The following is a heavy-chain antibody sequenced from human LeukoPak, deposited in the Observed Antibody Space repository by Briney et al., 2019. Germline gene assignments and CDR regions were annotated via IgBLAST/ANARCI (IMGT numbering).Heavy chain of an antibody. CDR3: ARDVGYGDY. J-gene: IGHJ4*02. CDR1: GLTFSYYW. V-gene: IGHV3-7*01. D-gene: IGHD5-12*01. Sequence: GGSLRLSCAASGLTFSYYWMTWVRQAPGKGLEWVANIKQDGSEKYYVDSVKGRFTISRDNAKNSLYLQMNSLRAEDTAVYYCARDVGYGDYWGQGTLVSVSS. CDR2: IKQDGSEK.